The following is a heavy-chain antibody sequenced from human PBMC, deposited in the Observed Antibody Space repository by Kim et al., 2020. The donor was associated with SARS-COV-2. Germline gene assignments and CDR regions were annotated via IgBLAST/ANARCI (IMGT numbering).Heavy chain of an antibody. D-gene: IGHD5-12*01. CDR1: GGSISSYY. Sequence: SQTLSLTCTVSGGSISSYYWSWIRQPPGKGLEWIGYIYYSGSTNYNSSLKSRVTISVDTSKNQFSLKLSSVTAADTAVYYCARSLIYSGYDSADYYYYGMDVWGQGTTVTVSS. CDR3: ARSLIYSGYDSADYYYYGMDV. CDR2: IYYSGST. V-gene: IGHV4-59*01. J-gene: IGHJ6*02.